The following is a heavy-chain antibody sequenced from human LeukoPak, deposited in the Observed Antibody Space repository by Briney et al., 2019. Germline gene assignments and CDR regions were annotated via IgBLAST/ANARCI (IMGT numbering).Heavy chain of an antibody. CDR1: GFTFSSYA. V-gene: IGHV3-23*01. J-gene: IGHJ4*02. D-gene: IGHD6-13*01. CDR3: AKLPGSSSRHSYFDY. CDR2: FSGSDGST. Sequence: PGGSLRLSCAASGFTFSSYAMSWVRQAPGKGLEWVSSFSGSDGSTYYADSVKGRFTISRDNSKNTLYLQMSSLRAEDTAVYYCAKLPGSSSRHSYFDYWGQGTLVTVSS.